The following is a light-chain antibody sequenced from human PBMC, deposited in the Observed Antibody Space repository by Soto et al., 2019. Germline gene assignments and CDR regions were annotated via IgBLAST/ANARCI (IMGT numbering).Light chain of an antibody. J-gene: IGKJ1*01. CDR2: GAS. CDR3: HQRQSWPRT. CDR1: QSVSSN. Sequence: EIVMTQSPATLSVSPGERATLSCRASQSVSSNLAWYQQKPGQAPRLLIYGASNRATGIPDRFSGSGSGTDFTLTISRLEPEDFALYYCHQRQSWPRTFGQGTKVDI. V-gene: IGKV3D-15*01.